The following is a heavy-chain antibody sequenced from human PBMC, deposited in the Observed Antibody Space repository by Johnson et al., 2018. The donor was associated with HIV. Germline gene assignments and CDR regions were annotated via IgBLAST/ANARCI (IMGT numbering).Heavy chain of an antibody. CDR3: ARGGYYDILTGYYALAAFDI. D-gene: IGHD3-9*01. CDR1: GFTFSDYY. CDR2: ISYSASSM. J-gene: IGHJ3*02. Sequence: QVQLVESGGGLVKPGGSLRLSCAASGFTFSDYYMSWIRQAPGKGLEWVSYISYSASSMFYADPLQGRFAISRDNAKNSLYLQMNSLRAEDTAVYYCARGGYYDILTGYYALAAFDIWGQGTMVTVSS. V-gene: IGHV3-11*01.